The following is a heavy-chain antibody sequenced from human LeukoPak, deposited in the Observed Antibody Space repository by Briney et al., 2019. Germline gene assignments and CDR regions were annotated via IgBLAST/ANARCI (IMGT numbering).Heavy chain of an antibody. J-gene: IGHJ4*02. D-gene: IGHD6-6*01. Sequence: PSETLSLTCSVSGDSIRNYYWSWIRQPPGKGLEWIGYIYYRGNTNYNPSLKSRVIISIDTSKNQFSLKMSSVTAADTAVYFCARDPPHKYASSSAGFDYWGQGTLVTVSS. CDR3: ARDPPHKYASSSAGFDY. V-gene: IGHV4-59*01. CDR1: GDSIRNYY. CDR2: IYYRGNT.